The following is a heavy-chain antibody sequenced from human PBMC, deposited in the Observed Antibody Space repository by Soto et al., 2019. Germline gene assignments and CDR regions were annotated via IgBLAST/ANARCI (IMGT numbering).Heavy chain of an antibody. Sequence: SETLSLTCSVSDGSVNSGNYYWSWIRQPPGKGLEWIGHIYYIGTTDYNPSLKSRVTISVDTSKNQFSLKVTSVTAADTAVYFCAREEKQLSRYGGDFDYWGQGILVT. J-gene: IGHJ4*02. CDR3: AREEKQLSRYGGDFDY. V-gene: IGHV4-61*01. D-gene: IGHD3-16*01. CDR2: IYYIGTT. CDR1: DGSVNSGNYY.